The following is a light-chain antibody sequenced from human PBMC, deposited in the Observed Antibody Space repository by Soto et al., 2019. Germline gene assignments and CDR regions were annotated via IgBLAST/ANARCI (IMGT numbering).Light chain of an antibody. J-gene: IGKJ1*01. V-gene: IGKV1-5*01. CDR2: GAS. Sequence: DIQLTQSPPTLSASVGDRVTITCRASQSIRYYLAWYQQMPGKAPNLLIYGASSLQSGVPSRFSGSGSGTEFTLTISSLQPDDFATYFCQHHNSYSQTFGQGTMV. CDR3: QHHNSYSQT. CDR1: QSIRYY.